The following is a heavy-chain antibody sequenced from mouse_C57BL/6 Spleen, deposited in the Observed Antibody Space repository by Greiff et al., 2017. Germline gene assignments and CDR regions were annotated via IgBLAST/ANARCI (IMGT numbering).Heavy chain of an antibody. Sequence: EVQLQQSGPELVKPGASVKISCKASGYSFTGYYMNWVKQSPEKSLEWIGEINPSTGVTPYNQKVKAQATLTVDKSSRTAYMQLKSLTSEDSAVYYCARDYGNSSLFAYWGQGTLVTVSA. CDR3: ARDYGNSSLFAY. CDR1: GYSFTGYY. D-gene: IGHD2-1*01. CDR2: INPSTGVT. V-gene: IGHV1-42*01. J-gene: IGHJ3*01.